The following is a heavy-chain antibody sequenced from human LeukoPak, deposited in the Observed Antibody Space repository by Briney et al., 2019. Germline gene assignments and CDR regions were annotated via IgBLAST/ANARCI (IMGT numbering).Heavy chain of an antibody. J-gene: IGHJ5*02. V-gene: IGHV4-34*01. D-gene: IGHD6-13*01. CDR2: INHSGST. CDR1: GGSFSGYY. Sequence: TSETLSLTCAVYGGSFSGYYWSWIRQPPGKGLEWIGEINHSGSTNYNPSLKSRVTISVDTSKNQFSLKLSSVTAADTAVYYCARGRIAAAGRSSNWFDPWGQGTLVTVSS. CDR3: ARGRIAAAGRSSNWFDP.